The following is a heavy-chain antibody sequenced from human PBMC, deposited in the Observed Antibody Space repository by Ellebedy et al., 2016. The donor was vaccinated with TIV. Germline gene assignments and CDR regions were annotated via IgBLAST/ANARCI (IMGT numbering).Heavy chain of an antibody. CDR3: ARETYNDVDLKLWGIFDI. D-gene: IGHD3-10*01. CDR2: IAIDSTT. J-gene: IGHJ3*02. V-gene: IGHV3-66*01. CDR1: ELTVISNF. Sequence: GGSLRLSCAASELTVISNFMSWVRQAPGKGLAWVSTIAIDSTTYYADSVKGRFTISRDNSKNTLDIQMNSLRAEDTAVYYCARETYNDVDLKLWGIFDIWGQGTMVTVSS.